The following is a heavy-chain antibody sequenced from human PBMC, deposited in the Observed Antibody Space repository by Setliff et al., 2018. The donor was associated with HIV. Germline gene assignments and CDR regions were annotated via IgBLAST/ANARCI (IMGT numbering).Heavy chain of an antibody. V-gene: IGHV3-23*01. CDR3: AKEGSGMFFDY. CDR2: TGGSGGAT. Sequence: PGGSLRLSCAASGFTFRRFAMSWVRQAPGKGLEWVSTTGGSGGATDYADSVKGRITISGDNSKNTLYLQLNSLRAEDTAVYYGAKEGSGMFFDYWGRGTLVTVSS. J-gene: IGHJ4*02. CDR1: GFTFRRFA. D-gene: IGHD6-25*01.